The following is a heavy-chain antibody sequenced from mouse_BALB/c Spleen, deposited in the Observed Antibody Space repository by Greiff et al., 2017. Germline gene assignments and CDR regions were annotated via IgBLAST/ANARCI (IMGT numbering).Heavy chain of an antibody. CDR2: INPSTGYP. J-gene: IGHJ2*01. D-gene: IGHD2-10*01. CDR1: GYTFTSYW. Sequence: VQLQQSGAELAKPGASVKMSCKASGYTFTSYWMHWVKQRPGQGLEWIGYINPSTGYPEYNQKFKDKATLTADKSSSTAYMQLSSLTSEDSAVYYGARWPTLGDGGFDYWGQGTTLTVSS. CDR3: ARWPTLGDGGFDY. V-gene: IGHV1-7*01.